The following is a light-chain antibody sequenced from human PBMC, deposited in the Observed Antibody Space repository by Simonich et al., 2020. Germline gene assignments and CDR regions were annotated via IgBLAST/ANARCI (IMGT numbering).Light chain of an antibody. CDR3: SSYTSSSNWV. CDR1: SSDVGGYNY. Sequence: QSALTQPASVSGSPGQSITISCTGTSSDVGGYNYVSWYQQHPGKAPKLMIYDVSNRPSGVSNRLPGSKSGNTASLTISGLQAEDEADYYCSSYTSSSNWVFGGGTKLTVL. CDR2: DVS. V-gene: IGLV2-14*03. J-gene: IGLJ3*02.